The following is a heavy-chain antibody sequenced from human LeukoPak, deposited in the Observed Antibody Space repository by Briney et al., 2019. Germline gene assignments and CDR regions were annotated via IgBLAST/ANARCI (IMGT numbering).Heavy chain of an antibody. CDR3: AKDAETAMGN. CDR1: GFTFSSHG. CDR2: ISYDGSNK. Sequence: GGSLRLSCAASGFTFSSHGMHWVRQAPGRGLEWVAVISYDGSNKYYADSVKGRFTISRDNSKNTLYLQMNSLRAEDTAVYYCAKDAETAMGNWGQGTLVTVSS. J-gene: IGHJ4*02. V-gene: IGHV3-30*18. D-gene: IGHD5-18*01.